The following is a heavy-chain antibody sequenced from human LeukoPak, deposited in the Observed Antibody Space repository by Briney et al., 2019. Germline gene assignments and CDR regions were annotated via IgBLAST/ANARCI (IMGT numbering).Heavy chain of an antibody. D-gene: IGHD1/OR15-1a*01. J-gene: IGHJ4*02. Sequence: GGSLRLSCAASGFTFSSYAMHWVRQAPGKGLEWVAVISYDGSNKYYADSVKGRFTISRDNPKNTLYLQMNSLRAEDTAVYYCAKNRYNWNTLSKPVDYWGQGTLVTVSS. CDR2: ISYDGSNK. V-gene: IGHV3-30*04. CDR1: GFTFSSYA. CDR3: AKNRYNWNTLSKPVDY.